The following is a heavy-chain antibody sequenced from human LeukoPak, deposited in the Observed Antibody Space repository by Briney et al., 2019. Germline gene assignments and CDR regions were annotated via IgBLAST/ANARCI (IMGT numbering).Heavy chain of an antibody. D-gene: IGHD3-22*01. Sequence: PSETLSLTCAVSGGSFSGYYWSWIRQPPGKGLEWIGEINHSGSTNYNPSLKSRVTISVDTSKNQFSLKLSSVTAADTAVYYCARGLVVSDYWGQGTLVTVSS. CDR2: INHSGST. CDR3: ARGLVVSDY. V-gene: IGHV4-34*01. CDR1: GGSFSGYY. J-gene: IGHJ4*02.